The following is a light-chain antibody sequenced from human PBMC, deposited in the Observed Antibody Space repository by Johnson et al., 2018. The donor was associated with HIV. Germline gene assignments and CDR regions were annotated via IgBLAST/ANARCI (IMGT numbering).Light chain of an antibody. CDR3: GTWDSSLSALYV. CDR1: SSNIGNNY. Sequence: QSVLTQPPSVSAAPGQKVTISCSGSSSNIGNNYVSWYQQFPGTAPKLLIYENNKRPSGIPDRFSGPKSGTSATRGITRLQTGDEADYYCGTWDSSLSALYVFGTGTKVTVL. V-gene: IGLV1-51*02. J-gene: IGLJ1*01. CDR2: ENN.